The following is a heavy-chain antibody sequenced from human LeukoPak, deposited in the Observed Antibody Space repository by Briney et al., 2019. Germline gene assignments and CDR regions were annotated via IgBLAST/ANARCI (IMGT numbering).Heavy chain of an antibody. J-gene: IGHJ6*02. CDR1: GYTFTSYD. CDR2: MNPNSGNT. Sequence: ASVKVSCKASGYTFTSYDINWVRQPTGQGLEWMGWMNPNSGNTGYAQKFQGRVTVTRNTSISTAYMELSSLRSEDTAVYYCARAGRYSYYYYYYGMDVWGQGTTVTVSS. D-gene: IGHD3-10*01. V-gene: IGHV1-8*01. CDR3: ARAGRYSYYYYYYGMDV.